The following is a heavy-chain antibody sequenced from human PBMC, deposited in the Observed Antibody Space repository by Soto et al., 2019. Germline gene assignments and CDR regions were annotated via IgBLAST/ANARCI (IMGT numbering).Heavy chain of an antibody. J-gene: IGHJ6*02. V-gene: IGHV3-11*01. Sequence: RGSLRLSCAASGFTFSDSYMSWIRQAPGKGLEWISYITFSGNTVYYADSLKGRFTISRDNAKNSLYLQMNRLRAEDTAVYYCARVSWREKYGMDVWGQGTTVTVSS. CDR1: GFTFSDSY. CDR3: ARVSWREKYGMDV. CDR2: ITFSGNTV.